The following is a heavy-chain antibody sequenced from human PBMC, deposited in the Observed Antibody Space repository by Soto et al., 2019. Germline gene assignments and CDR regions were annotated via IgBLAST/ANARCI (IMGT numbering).Heavy chain of an antibody. CDR2: IIPILGIA. J-gene: IGHJ5*02. CDR1: GGTFSSYT. V-gene: IGHV1-69*02. D-gene: IGHD2-15*01. Sequence: SVKVSCKASGGTFSSYTISWVRQAPGQGLEWMGRIIPILGIANYAQKFQGRVTITADKSTSTAYMELSSLRSEDTAVYYCASKYCSGGSCYSNWFDPWGQGTLVTVSS. CDR3: ASKYCSGGSCYSNWFDP.